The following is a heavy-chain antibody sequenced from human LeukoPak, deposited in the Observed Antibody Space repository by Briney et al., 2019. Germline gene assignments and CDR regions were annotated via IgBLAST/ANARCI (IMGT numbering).Heavy chain of an antibody. CDR2: ISAYNGNT. V-gene: IGHV1-18*01. CDR3: ARATIGYCSGGRCYVEAFDI. Sequence: ASVKVSCKASGYTFTSYGISWVRQAPGQGLEWMGWISAYNGNTNYAQKLQGRVTMTTDTSTSTAYMELRSLRSDDTAVYYCARATIGYCSGGRCYVEAFDIWGQGTMVTVSS. CDR1: GYTFTSYG. J-gene: IGHJ3*02. D-gene: IGHD2-15*01.